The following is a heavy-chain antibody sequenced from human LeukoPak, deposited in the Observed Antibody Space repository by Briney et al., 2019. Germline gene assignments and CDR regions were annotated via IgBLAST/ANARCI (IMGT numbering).Heavy chain of an antibody. CDR2: ISWDGGRT. CDR3: ARDGGDCSGDSCYVDY. Sequence: GGSLRLSCAASGFTFDDYTMHWVRQAPGKGLEWVSVISWDGGRTYYADSVKGRVTISRDNSKNSLYLQMNSLRAEDTALYYCARDGGDCSGDSCYVDYWGQGTLVTVSS. D-gene: IGHD2-15*01. J-gene: IGHJ4*02. CDR1: GFTFDDYT. V-gene: IGHV3-43D*03.